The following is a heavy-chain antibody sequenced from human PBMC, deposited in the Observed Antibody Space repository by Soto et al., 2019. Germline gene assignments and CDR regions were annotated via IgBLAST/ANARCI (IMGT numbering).Heavy chain of an antibody. CDR2: ISGGSGQT. CDR1: GYIFTNYA. Sequence: ASVKVSCKASGYIFTNYAMHWVRQAPGQRPEWIGWISGGSGQTKYSQQFQGRVTITRDTSASTSYMEMTSLRSEDTAVYYCTRDQGYQLIYFWGQGTLVTVSS. V-gene: IGHV1-3*01. D-gene: IGHD3-10*01. CDR3: TRDQGYQLIYF. J-gene: IGHJ4*02.